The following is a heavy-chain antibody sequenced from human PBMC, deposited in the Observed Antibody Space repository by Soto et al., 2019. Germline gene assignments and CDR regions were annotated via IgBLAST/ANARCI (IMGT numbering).Heavy chain of an antibody. CDR3: AKDCHDSSGYYGY. V-gene: IGHV3-23*01. CDR1: GVTFSSYA. Sequence: GGSLRLSCAASGVTFSSYANSWVRQAPGKGLEWVSAVSGNGGNTYSADSVKGRFTISRDNSKNTLYLQMNSLRAEDTAVYYCAKDCHDSSGYYGYWGQGTLVTVSS. J-gene: IGHJ4*02. CDR2: VSGNGGNT. D-gene: IGHD3-22*01.